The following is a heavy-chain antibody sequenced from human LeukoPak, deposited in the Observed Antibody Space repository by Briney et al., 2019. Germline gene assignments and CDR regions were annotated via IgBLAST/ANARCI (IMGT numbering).Heavy chain of an antibody. Sequence: PSETLSLTCTVSGGSISSSSHYWGWIRQPPGKGLEWIGSIYYSGSTYYNPSLKGRVTISVDTSKNQFSLKLSSVTAADTAVYYCARLPGDIDGDWGQGTLVTVSS. D-gene: IGHD3-10*01. V-gene: IGHV4-39*01. CDR3: ARLPGDIDGD. CDR2: IYYSGST. CDR1: GGSISSSSHY. J-gene: IGHJ4*02.